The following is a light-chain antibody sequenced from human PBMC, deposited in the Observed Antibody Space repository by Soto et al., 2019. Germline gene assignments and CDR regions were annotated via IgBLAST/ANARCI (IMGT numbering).Light chain of an antibody. V-gene: IGKV3-20*01. CDR2: GAS. CDR1: QSVSSSY. Sequence: EIVLTQSPGTLSLSPVERATLSCRASQSVSSSYLAWYQQKPGQAPRLLIYGASSRATGIPDRFSGSGSGTDFFLTISSLEPEEFLVYYCQQYGSSLFTFGPGTKVDIK. J-gene: IGKJ3*01. CDR3: QQYGSSLFT.